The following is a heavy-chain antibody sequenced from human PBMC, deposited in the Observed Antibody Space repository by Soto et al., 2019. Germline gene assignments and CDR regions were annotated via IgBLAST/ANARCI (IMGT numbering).Heavy chain of an antibody. Sequence: GASVKVSCKASGGTFSSYAISWVRQAPGQGLEWMGGIIPIFGTANYAQKFQGRVTITADESTSTAYMELSSLRSEDTAVYYCAGGFYYYDSSGYYPPFDYWGQGTLVTVS. CDR3: AGGFYYYDSSGYYPPFDY. CDR1: GGTFSSYA. J-gene: IGHJ4*02. CDR2: IIPIFGTA. D-gene: IGHD3-22*01. V-gene: IGHV1-69*13.